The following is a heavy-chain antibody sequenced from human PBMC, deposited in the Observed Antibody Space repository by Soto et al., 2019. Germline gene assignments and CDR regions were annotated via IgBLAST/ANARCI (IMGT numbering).Heavy chain of an antibody. CDR2: IHYTGIT. CDR1: GGSFSGPY. J-gene: IGHJ4*02. V-gene: IGHV4-59*08. Sequence: PSETLSLTCTVSGGSFSGPYWGWIRQPPGKGLEWVGYIHYTGITNYDPSLRSRVTISIDTSKNQFSLKLSSVTAADTAVYFCARYPRLDCWGQGTLVTVS. CDR3: ARYPRLDC.